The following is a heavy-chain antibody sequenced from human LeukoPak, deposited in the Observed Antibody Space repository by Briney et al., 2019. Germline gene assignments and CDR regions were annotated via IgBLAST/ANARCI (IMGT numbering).Heavy chain of an antibody. D-gene: IGHD2-2*01. J-gene: IGHJ4*02. Sequence: GGSLRLSCAASGFNFDEYGMSWVRQAPGKGLEWACGINWNGGSAGYAASVKGRFTISRDNAKTSLYLQLNSLRVEDTAFYYCARGSSFSNYWGQGTLVTVSS. CDR3: ARGSSFSNY. CDR2: INWNGGSA. V-gene: IGHV3-20*04. CDR1: GFNFDEYG.